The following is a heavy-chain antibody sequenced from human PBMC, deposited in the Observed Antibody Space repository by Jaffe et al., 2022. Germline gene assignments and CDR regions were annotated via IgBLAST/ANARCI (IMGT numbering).Heavy chain of an antibody. CDR2: IYYSGST. V-gene: IGHV4-59*01. CDR3: ARWGVYGDYYFDY. D-gene: IGHD4-17*01. CDR1: GGSISSYY. Sequence: QVQLQESGPGLVKPSETLSLTCTVSGGSISSYYWSWIRQPPGKGLEWIGYIYYSGSTNYNPSLKSRVTISVDTSKNQFSLKLSSVTAADTAVYYCARWGVYGDYYFDYWGQGTLVTVSS. J-gene: IGHJ4*02.